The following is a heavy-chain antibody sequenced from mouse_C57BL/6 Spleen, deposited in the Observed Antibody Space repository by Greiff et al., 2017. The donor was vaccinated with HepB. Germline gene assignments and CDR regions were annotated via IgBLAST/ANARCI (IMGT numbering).Heavy chain of an antibody. CDR3: ARAKYGHSGY. D-gene: IGHD2-10*02. J-gene: IGHJ2*01. V-gene: IGHV1-54*01. Sequence: VQLQQSGAELVRPGTSVKVSCKASGYAFHNYLIELVKQRPGQGLEWIGVINPGSGGTNYNEKFKGKATLTADKSSSTAYMQLSSLTSDDSAVYFCARAKYGHSGYWGQGTTLTVSS. CDR2: INPGSGGT. CDR1: GYAFHNYL.